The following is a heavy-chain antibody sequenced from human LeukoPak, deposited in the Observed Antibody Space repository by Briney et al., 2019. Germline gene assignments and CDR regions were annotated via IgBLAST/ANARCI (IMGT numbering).Heavy chain of an antibody. CDR1: GFTFSSYA. CDR3: AKSSNYGSGSYGYYYYGMDV. D-gene: IGHD3-10*01. CDR2: ISGSGGST. J-gene: IGHJ6*02. V-gene: IGHV3-23*01. Sequence: PGGSLRLSCAASGFTFSSYAMSWVRQAPGKGLEWVSAISGSGGSTYYAESVKGRFTISRDNAKNTVYLQMNSLRAEDTAVYYCAKSSNYGSGSYGYYYYGMDVWGQGTTVTVSS.